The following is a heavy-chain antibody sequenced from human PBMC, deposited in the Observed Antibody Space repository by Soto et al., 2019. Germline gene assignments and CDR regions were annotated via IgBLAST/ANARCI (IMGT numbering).Heavy chain of an antibody. CDR3: ARNDKSGLDY. J-gene: IGHJ4*02. CDR1: GYTLTNYY. Sequence: ASVKVSCKASGYTLTNYYMHWVRQAPGQGLEWMGFINPTGGSTSYAQKFQGRVNMTRDTSTSTVYMDLSSLRSEDTAVYYCARNDKSGLDYLGQGTLVTVSS. CDR2: INPTGGST. D-gene: IGHD1-1*01. V-gene: IGHV1-46*01.